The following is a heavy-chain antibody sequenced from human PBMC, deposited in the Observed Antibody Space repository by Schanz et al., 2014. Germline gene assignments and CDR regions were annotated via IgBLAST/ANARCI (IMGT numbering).Heavy chain of an antibody. Sequence: EVQLLESGGGLVQPGGSLRLSCAASGFSVGNKYMNWVRQAPGKGLEWVSFVHPGGSTYYPDSVKGRFTISRDSSKNTLYLQMNSLRVEDTAVYYCARVDSSGYFFDNWGQGTRVTVSS. D-gene: IGHD3-22*01. CDR3: ARVDSSGYFFDN. V-gene: IGHV3-53*01. CDR1: GFSVGNKY. J-gene: IGHJ4*02. CDR2: VHPGGST.